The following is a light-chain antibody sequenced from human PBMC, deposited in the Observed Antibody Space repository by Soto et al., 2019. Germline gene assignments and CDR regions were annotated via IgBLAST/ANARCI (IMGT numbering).Light chain of an antibody. Sequence: QSVLTQPPSASGTPGQRVTISCSGSSSNIGSNYVYWYQQLPGTAPKLLIYRNNQRPSGVPDRFSGSKSGTSASLAISGLRSEDEADYYWAAWNDGLSGFYVFGTGTKVPVL. V-gene: IGLV1-47*01. J-gene: IGLJ1*01. CDR3: AAWNDGLSGFYV. CDR1: SSNIGSNY. CDR2: RNN.